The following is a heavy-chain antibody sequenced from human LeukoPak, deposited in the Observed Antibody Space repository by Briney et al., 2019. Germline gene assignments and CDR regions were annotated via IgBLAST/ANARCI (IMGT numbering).Heavy chain of an antibody. CDR3: AKDSTIFGGGPYYYYYYMDV. CDR1: GFTFSSYG. V-gene: IGHV3-30*02. J-gene: IGHJ6*03. D-gene: IGHD3-3*01. Sequence: GGSLRLSCAASGFTFSSYGMHWVRQAPGKGLEWVAFIRYDGSNKYYADSVKGRFTISRDNSKNTLYLQMNSLRAEDTAVYYCAKDSTIFGGGPYYYYYYMDVWGKGTTVTVSS. CDR2: IRYDGSNK.